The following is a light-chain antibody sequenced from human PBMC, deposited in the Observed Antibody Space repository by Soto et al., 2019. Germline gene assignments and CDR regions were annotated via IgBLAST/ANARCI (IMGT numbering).Light chain of an antibody. CDR2: GAS. CDR1: QSVSSNY. CDR3: QQYASSPWT. V-gene: IGKV3-20*01. J-gene: IGKJ1*01. Sequence: EIVLTQSPGTLSLSPGERATLSCMASQSVSSNYLAWYQQKPGQAPRLLIYGASNRATGIPDRVSGSGSGTDFTLTINRLEPEDFAVYYCQQYASSPWTFGQGTKVDIK.